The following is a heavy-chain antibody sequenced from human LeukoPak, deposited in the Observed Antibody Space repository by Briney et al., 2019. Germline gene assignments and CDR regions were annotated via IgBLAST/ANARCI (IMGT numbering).Heavy chain of an antibody. CDR2: IYYSGST. D-gene: IGHD2-2*01. CDR3: ASAYSSTYYYYMDV. J-gene: IGHJ6*03. CDR1: GGSISSYY. Sequence: SETLSLTCTVSGGSISSYYWSWIRQPPGKRLEWLGYIYYSGSTNYNPSLKSRVTISVDTSKNQFSLKLSSVTAADTAVYYCASAYSSTYYYYMDVWGKGTTVTVSS. V-gene: IGHV4-59*01.